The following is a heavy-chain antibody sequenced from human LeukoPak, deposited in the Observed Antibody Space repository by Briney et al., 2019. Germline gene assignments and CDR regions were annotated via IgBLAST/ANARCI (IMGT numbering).Heavy chain of an antibody. D-gene: IGHD3-10*01. Sequence: GASVKVSCKASGYTFTNYDINWVRQATGQGLEWMGWMNPNSGNTGYAQKFQGRVTMTRNTSISTAYMELSSLRSEDTAVYYCARGAAMVRGVINDYWGQGTLVTVSS. CDR2: MNPNSGNT. V-gene: IGHV1-8*01. J-gene: IGHJ4*02. CDR1: GYTFTNYD. CDR3: ARGAAMVRGVINDY.